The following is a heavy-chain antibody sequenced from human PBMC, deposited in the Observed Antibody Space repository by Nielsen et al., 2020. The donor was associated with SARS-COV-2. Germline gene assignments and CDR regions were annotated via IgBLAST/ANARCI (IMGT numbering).Heavy chain of an antibody. J-gene: IGHJ6*03. CDR2: INPSSDST. Sequence: ASVKVSCKASGYTFTSFFINWVRQAPGQGLEWMGKINPSSDSTNYAQKFQGRVTMTRDTSTSTVYMELSSLRSEDTAVYYCARDFSSSEGYYYYSMDVWGKGTTVTVSS. CDR1: GYTFTSFF. CDR3: ARDFSSSEGYYYYSMDV. V-gene: IGHV1-46*01. D-gene: IGHD6-6*01.